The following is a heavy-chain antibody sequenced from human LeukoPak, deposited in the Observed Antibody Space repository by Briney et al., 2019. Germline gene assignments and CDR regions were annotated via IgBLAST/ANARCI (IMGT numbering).Heavy chain of an antibody. CDR2: VKGDGRTT. D-gene: IGHD5-18*01. CDR3: ATGHSYGYDY. Sequence: PGGSLRLSCAASGLTFSDFWMHWVRQPPGKGLVWVALVKGDGRTTIYADSVKGRFTISRDNAKNTLYLQMNSLGADDSGVYYCATGHSYGYDYWGQGVLVTVSS. V-gene: IGHV3-74*01. CDR1: GLTFSDFW. J-gene: IGHJ4*02.